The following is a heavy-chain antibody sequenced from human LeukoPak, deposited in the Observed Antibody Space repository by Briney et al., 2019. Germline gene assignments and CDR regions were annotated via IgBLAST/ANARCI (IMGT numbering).Heavy chain of an antibody. CDR1: GFTFSSYG. V-gene: IGHV3-33*06. D-gene: IGHD3-22*01. CDR2: IWYDGSNK. Sequence: QPGRSLRLSCAASGFTFSSYGMHWVRQAPGKGLEWVAVIWYDGSNKYYADSVKGRFTISRDNSKNTLYQQMNSLRAEDTAVYYCAKQISSGYYYDLDYWGQGTLVTVSS. J-gene: IGHJ4*02. CDR3: AKQISSGYYYDLDY.